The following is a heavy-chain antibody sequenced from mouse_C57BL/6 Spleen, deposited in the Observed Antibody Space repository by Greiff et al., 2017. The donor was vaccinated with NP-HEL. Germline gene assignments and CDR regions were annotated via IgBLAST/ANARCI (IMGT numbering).Heavy chain of an antibody. D-gene: IGHD1-1*01. CDR3: ARDKDYYGSIYAMDY. CDR1: GYTFTSYW. V-gene: IGHV1-52*01. CDR2: IDPSDSET. J-gene: IGHJ4*01. Sequence: QVQLQQPGAELVRPGSSVKLSCKASGYTFTSYWMHWVKQRPIQGLEWIGNIDPSDSETHYNQKFKDKATLTVDKSSSTAYMQLSSLTSEDYAVYYCARDKDYYGSIYAMDYWGQGTSVTVSA.